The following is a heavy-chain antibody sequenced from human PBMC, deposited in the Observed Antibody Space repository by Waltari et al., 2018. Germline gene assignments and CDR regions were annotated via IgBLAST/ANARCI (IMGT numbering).Heavy chain of an antibody. Sequence: SNNYWANCARQGPGKGLVWVPRINPDGTTTAYADSVKGRFTISRDNSKNTLYLQMNSLSAEDTAVYYCVRSGFLDCWGQGTLVTVSS. J-gene: IGHJ4*02. V-gene: IGHV3-74*01. CDR3: VRSGFLDC. CDR1: SNNYW. CDR2: INPDGTTT. D-gene: IGHD1-26*01.